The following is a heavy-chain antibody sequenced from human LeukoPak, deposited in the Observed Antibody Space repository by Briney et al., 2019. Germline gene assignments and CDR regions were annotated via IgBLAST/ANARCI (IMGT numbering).Heavy chain of an antibody. Sequence: GGSLRLSCAASGFTFSSYAVSWVRQAPGKGLEWVSAISGSGGSTYYADSVKGRFTISRDNSKNTLYLQMNSLRAEDTAVYYCATVLWSPGYNFDYWGQGTLVTVSS. J-gene: IGHJ4*02. CDR1: GFTFSSYA. CDR3: ATVLWSPGYNFDY. D-gene: IGHD3-10*01. V-gene: IGHV3-23*01. CDR2: ISGSGGST.